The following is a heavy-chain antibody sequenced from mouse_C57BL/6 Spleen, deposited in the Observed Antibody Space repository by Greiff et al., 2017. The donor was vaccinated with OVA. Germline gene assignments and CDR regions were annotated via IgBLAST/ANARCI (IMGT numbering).Heavy chain of an antibody. J-gene: IGHJ4*01. Sequence: EVMLVESGEGLVKPGGSLKLSCAASGFTFSSYAMSWVRQTPEKRLEWVAYISSGGDYIYYADTVKGRFTISRDNARNTLYLQMSSLKSEDTAMDYCTRDHGYYAMDYWGQGTSVTVSS. V-gene: IGHV5-9-1*02. CDR2: ISSGGDYI. CDR3: TRDHGYYAMDY. CDR1: GFTFSSYA.